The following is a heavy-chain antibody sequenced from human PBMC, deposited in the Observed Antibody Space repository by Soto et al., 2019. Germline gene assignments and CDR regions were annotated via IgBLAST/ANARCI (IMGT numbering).Heavy chain of an antibody. Sequence: EVQLVESGGALVQPGGSLRLSCAASGFTFSSYWMHWVRQAPGKGLVWVSRINGDGSTTTYADSVKGRFIISRDNAKNMRYLKMNSWTSEDSAVYYCASPRYGGSGPPLDPWVQGTLVTVSS. V-gene: IGHV3-74*01. J-gene: IGHJ5*02. CDR3: ASPRYGGSGPPLDP. CDR2: INGDGSTT. D-gene: IGHD2-15*01. CDR1: GFTFSSYW.